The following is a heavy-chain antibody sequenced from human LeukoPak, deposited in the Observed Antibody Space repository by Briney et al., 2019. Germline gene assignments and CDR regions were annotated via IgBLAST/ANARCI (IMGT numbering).Heavy chain of an antibody. D-gene: IGHD4-17*01. CDR1: GYTFTGYY. J-gene: IGHJ6*03. CDR3: ARNTVTPRTIWYMDV. Sequence: GASVKVSCKASGYTFTGYYMHWVRQAPGQGLEWMGWINPNSGGTNYAQKFQGRVTMTRDTSISTAYMELSRLRSDDTAVYYCARNTVTPRTIWYMDVWGKGTTVTVSS. CDR2: INPNSGGT. V-gene: IGHV1-2*02.